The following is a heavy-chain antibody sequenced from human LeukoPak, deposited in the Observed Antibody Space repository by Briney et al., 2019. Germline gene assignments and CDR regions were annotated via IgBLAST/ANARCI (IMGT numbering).Heavy chain of an antibody. Sequence: GGSLRLSCAASGFTFDDYAMHWVRQAPGKGLEWVSGISGNSVNIGYADSVKGRFTISRDNAKNSLYLQMNSLRTEDTALYYCVSHYYDDSAPDSWGQGTLVAVSS. D-gene: IGHD3-22*01. CDR1: GFTFDDYA. J-gene: IGHJ5*01. V-gene: IGHV3-9*01. CDR2: ISGNSVNI. CDR3: VSHYYDDSAPDS.